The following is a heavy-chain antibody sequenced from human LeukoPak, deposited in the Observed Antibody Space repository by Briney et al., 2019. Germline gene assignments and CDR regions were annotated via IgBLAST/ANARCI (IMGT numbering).Heavy chain of an antibody. CDR1: GFTFSNHG. J-gene: IGHJ4*02. Sequence: GGSLRLSCAASGFTFSNHGMNWVRQAPGKGLEWVSGISPSGDITYYADSVKGRFTISRDNSKNTLYLEVISLTAEDTAVYYCAKDNAWLRFGEWSQGTLVTVSS. D-gene: IGHD3-10*01. CDR3: AKDNAWLRFGE. V-gene: IGHV3-23*01. CDR2: ISPSGDIT.